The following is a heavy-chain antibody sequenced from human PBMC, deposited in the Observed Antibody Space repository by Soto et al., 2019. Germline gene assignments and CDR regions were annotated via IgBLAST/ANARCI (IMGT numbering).Heavy chain of an antibody. Sequence: ASVKVSCKASGYTFTAYAIHWVRQAPGQRLEWMGWINTGNGDTKFSQNFQGRVAITRDTSATTVYMELSSLRSEDTAVYYCAGDPPSGSYGIYYYYGMDVWGQGTTVTVSS. D-gene: IGHD1-26*01. V-gene: IGHV1-3*04. CDR2: INTGNGDT. J-gene: IGHJ6*02. CDR1: GYTFTAYA. CDR3: AGDPPSGSYGIYYYYGMDV.